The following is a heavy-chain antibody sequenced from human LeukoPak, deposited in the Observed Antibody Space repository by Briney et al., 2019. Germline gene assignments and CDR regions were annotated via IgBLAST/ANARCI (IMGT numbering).Heavy chain of an antibody. D-gene: IGHD3-10*01. V-gene: IGHV4-31*03. CDR2: IYYSGST. CDR3: ARAMVRGVPFDP. Sequence: SETLSLTCTVTGGSISSGGYYWSWIRQHPGKGLEWIGYIYYSGSTYYNPSLKSRVTISVDTSKNQFSLKLSSVTAADTAVYYCARAMVRGVPFDPWGQGTLVTVSS. CDR1: GGSISSGGYY. J-gene: IGHJ5*02.